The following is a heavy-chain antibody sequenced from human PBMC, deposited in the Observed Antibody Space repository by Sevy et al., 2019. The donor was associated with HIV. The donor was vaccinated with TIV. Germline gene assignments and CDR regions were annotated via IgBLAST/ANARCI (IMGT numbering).Heavy chain of an antibody. D-gene: IGHD2-8*02. V-gene: IGHV3-30*18. CDR1: GFTFNSYA. J-gene: IGHJ6*02. CDR2: ISKDGRTK. CDR3: AKDRCTGDVCENYYYALDI. Sequence: GESLKISCAASGFTFNSYAMHWVRQAPGKGLERVAVISKDGRTKYYAGSVKGRFTISRDNSKNTLNLQMNSLRAEDTAVFYCAKDRCTGDVCENYYYALDIWGQGTTVTVSS.